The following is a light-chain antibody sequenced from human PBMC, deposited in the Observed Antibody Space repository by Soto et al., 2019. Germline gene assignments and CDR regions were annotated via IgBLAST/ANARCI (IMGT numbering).Light chain of an antibody. CDR1: QSVSRN. CDR3: QQYNNWPLT. J-gene: IGKJ4*01. V-gene: IGKV3-15*01. Sequence: EIVMTQSPGTLSVSPGERATLSCRASQSVSRNLAWYQQNPGQAPRLLLYDASTRATGIPARFSGSASGTEFTLTISSLQSEDFAVYYCQQYNNWPLTLGGGTKVEVK. CDR2: DAS.